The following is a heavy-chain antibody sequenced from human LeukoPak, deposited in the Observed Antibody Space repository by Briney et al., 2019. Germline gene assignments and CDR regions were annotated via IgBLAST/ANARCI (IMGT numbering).Heavy chain of an antibody. CDR2: ISSNGGST. Sequence: GGSLRLSCSASGFTFSSYAMHWVRQAPGKGLEYVSAISSNGGSTYYADSVKGRFTISRDNSKNTLYLQMSSVRAEDTAVYYCVKGVGYCSGRSCYSFPFHHWGQGTLVTVSS. CDR3: VKGVGYCSGRSCYSFPFHH. CDR1: GFTFSSYA. J-gene: IGHJ4*02. V-gene: IGHV3-64D*06. D-gene: IGHD2-15*01.